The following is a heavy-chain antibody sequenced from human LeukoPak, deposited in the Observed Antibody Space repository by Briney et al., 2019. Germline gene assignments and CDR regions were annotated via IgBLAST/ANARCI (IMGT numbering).Heavy chain of an antibody. V-gene: IGHV5-51*01. J-gene: IGHJ3*02. D-gene: IGHD2-2*01. CDR3: ARLDRADCSSKRCSRGSGGFDI. CDR2: IYPGDSDT. Sequence: GESPKISCKASGYSFTNYWFGWVRQMPGKGLEWMGNIYPGDSDTRYSPSFQGQVTTSADKSISTAYLQWSSLKASDTAVYYCARLDRADCSSKRCSRGSGGFDIWGQGTMVTVSS. CDR1: GYSFTNYW.